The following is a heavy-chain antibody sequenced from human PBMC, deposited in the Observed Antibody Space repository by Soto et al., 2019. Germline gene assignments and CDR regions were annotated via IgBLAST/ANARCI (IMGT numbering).Heavy chain of an antibody. Sequence: GGSLRLSCAASGFTFSNYAMNWVRPAPGKGLEWVSGISGSGGRTYYADSVKGRFTISRDNSKNTLYLQMNSLRAEDTALFYCAKGYCGSTSCYQDWFDPWGQGTLVTVSS. J-gene: IGHJ5*02. D-gene: IGHD2-2*01. CDR1: GFTFSNYA. CDR3: AKGYCGSTSCYQDWFDP. CDR2: ISGSGGRT. V-gene: IGHV3-23*01.